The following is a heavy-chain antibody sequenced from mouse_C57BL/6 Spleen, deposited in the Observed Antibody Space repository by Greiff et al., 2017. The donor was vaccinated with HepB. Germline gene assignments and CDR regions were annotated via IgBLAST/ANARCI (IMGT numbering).Heavy chain of an antibody. CDR3: TSPIYYGNYVPFAY. J-gene: IGHJ3*01. CDR2: IDPETGGT. D-gene: IGHD2-1*01. Sequence: QVHVKQSGAELVRPGASVTLSCKASGYTFTDYEMHWVKQTPVHGLEWIGAIDPETGGTAYNQKFKGKAILTADKSSSTAYMELRSLTSEDSAVYYCTSPIYYGNYVPFAYWGQGTLVTVSA. CDR1: GYTFTDYE. V-gene: IGHV1-15*01.